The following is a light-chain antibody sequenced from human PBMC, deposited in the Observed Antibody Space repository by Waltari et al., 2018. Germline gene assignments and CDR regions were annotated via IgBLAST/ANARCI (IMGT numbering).Light chain of an antibody. Sequence: QSVLTQPPSASAPPGQRVIISRSGSSSHVGSNVVNWYHQLPGTAPKLLIFNDVDRPSGVPDRFSGSRSATSASLAISGLQSDDESTYYCASWDDRLDAYVFGTGTRVTVL. CDR3: ASWDDRLDAYV. CDR2: NDV. CDR1: SSHVGSNV. V-gene: IGLV1-44*01. J-gene: IGLJ1*01.